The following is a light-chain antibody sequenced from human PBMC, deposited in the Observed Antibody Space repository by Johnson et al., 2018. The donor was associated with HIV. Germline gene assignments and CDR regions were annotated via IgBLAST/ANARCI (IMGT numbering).Light chain of an antibody. CDR3: GTWDSSLNALYV. V-gene: IGLV1-51*01. Sequence: QSVLTQSPSVSAAPGQKVTISCSGSTSNIGNNYVSWYQQLPGTAPKLLIYDNNKRPSGISDRFYGSKSGTSATLGITGPQTGDEADYYCGTWDSSLNALYVFGTGTKVTVL. CDR2: DNN. J-gene: IGLJ1*01. CDR1: TSNIGNNY.